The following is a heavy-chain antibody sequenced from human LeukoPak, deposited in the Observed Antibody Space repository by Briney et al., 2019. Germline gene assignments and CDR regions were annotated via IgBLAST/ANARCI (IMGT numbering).Heavy chain of an antibody. Sequence: GGSLRLSCVASGFTFSDYWMHWVRQAPGKGPEWVSRLNGGGHSTTSADSVKGRFTISRDNTMNTLFLQMNSLRAEDTAVYYCAKVLMAGDSAGISIFDYWGRGTLVTVSS. J-gene: IGHJ4*02. CDR1: GFTFSDYW. D-gene: IGHD3-10*01. CDR2: LNGGGHST. CDR3: AKVLMAGDSAGISIFDY. V-gene: IGHV3-74*01.